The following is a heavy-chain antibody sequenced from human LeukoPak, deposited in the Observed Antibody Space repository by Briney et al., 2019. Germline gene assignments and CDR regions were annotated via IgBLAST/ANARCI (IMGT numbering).Heavy chain of an antibody. CDR3: ARPTPGAGPDS. CDR2: IYPDDSDT. V-gene: IGHV5-51*01. J-gene: IGHJ4*02. D-gene: IGHD6-13*01. Sequence: GESLKISCKGSGYSFTSYWITWVRQMPGKGLEWLGIIYPDDSDTRYNPSFQGQVTISADKSLNTAYLQWSSLKASDTGMYYCARPTPGAGPDSWGQGTLVTVSS. CDR1: GYSFTSYW.